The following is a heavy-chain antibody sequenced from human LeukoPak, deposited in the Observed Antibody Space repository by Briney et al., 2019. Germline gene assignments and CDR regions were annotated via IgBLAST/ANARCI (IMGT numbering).Heavy chain of an antibody. D-gene: IGHD2-2*02. CDR3: ARVTGGRYCSTTSCYMRGWFDP. CDR2: ISSSSSYI. V-gene: IGHV3-21*04. J-gene: IGHJ5*02. CDR1: GFTFSSYS. Sequence: GGSLRLSCAASGFTFSSYSMNWVRQAPGKGLEWVSSISSSSSYIYYADSVKGRFTISRDNAKNSLYLQMNSLRAEDTAVYYCARVTGGRYCSTTSCYMRGWFDPWGQGTLVTVSS.